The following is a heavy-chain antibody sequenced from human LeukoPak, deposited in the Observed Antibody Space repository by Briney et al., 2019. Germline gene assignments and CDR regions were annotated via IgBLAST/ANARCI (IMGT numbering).Heavy chain of an antibody. J-gene: IGHJ3*02. V-gene: IGHV4-59*01. Sequence: PSETLSLTCTVSGGSISTFYWSWIRQPPGKGLEWIGYIYYSGSTNYNPSLKSRVTISVDTSKNQFSLKLSSVTAADTAVYYCARGIKYYYDRDPDAFDIWGQGTMVTVSS. CDR1: GGSISTFY. CDR3: ARGIKYYYDRDPDAFDI. D-gene: IGHD3-22*01. CDR2: IYYSGST.